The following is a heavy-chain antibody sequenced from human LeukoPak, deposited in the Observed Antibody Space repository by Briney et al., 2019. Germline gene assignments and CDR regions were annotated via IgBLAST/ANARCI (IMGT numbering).Heavy chain of an antibody. CDR3: ARVTTGTTFFDY. CDR2: ISAYNGNT. Sequence: ASVKVSCKASGYTFTSYGISWVRQAPGQGLEWMGWISAYNGNTDYAQKLQGRVTMTTDTSTSTAYMELRSLRSDDTAVYYCARVTTGTTFFDYWGQGTLVTVSS. CDR1: GYTFTSYG. V-gene: IGHV1-18*01. D-gene: IGHD1-1*01. J-gene: IGHJ4*02.